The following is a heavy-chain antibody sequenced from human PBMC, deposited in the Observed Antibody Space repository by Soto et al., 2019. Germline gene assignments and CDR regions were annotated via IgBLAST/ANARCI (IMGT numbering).Heavy chain of an antibody. J-gene: IGHJ6*02. V-gene: IGHV3-23*01. D-gene: IGHD3-3*01. CDR3: AKDRTVYYDFWSGPPSLDV. CDR2: ISGSGGGT. CDR1: GFTFSTYA. Sequence: EVQLLESGGGLVQPGESLRLSCAASGFTFSTYAMNWVRQAPGKGLEWVSGISGSGGGTYYADSVKGRFTISRDNSKNTLYLQMTSLRAEDTAVYYCAKDRTVYYDFWSGPPSLDVWGQGTTVTVSS.